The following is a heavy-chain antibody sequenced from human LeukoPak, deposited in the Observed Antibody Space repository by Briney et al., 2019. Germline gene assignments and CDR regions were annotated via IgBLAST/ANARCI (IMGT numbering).Heavy chain of an antibody. CDR3: AREGGSTYCSSTSCYSVY. D-gene: IGHD2-2*01. CDR2: INPNSGGT. Sequence: ASVKVSCKASGYTFTGYYMHWVRQAPGQGLEWMGWINPNSGGTNYAQKFQGRVTMTRDTSISTAYMELSRLRSDDTAVYYCAREGGSTYCSSTSCYSVYWGQGTLVTVSS. CDR1: GYTFTGYY. V-gene: IGHV1-2*02. J-gene: IGHJ4*02.